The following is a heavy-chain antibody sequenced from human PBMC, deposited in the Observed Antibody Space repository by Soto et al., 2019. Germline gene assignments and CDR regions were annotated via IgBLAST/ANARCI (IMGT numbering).Heavy chain of an antibody. V-gene: IGHV1-69*01. CDR1: XXTFXSXX. J-gene: IGHJ6*02. CDR2: XIXXXGTA. D-gene: IGHD3-3*01. Sequence: KPGSSXXXXCXXXXXTFXSXXXXXXXXXXGQGLXXXXXXIXXXGTANYAQKFQGRVTITADESTSTAYMELSSLRSEDTAVYYCARSRRFADFGVVNGPYYYYYGMDVWGQGTTVTVSS. CDR3: ARSRRFADFGVVNGPYYYYYGMDV.